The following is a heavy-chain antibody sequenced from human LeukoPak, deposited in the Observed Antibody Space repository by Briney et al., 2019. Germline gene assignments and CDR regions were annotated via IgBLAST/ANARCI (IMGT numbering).Heavy chain of an antibody. J-gene: IGHJ4*02. CDR2: ISAYNGNT. V-gene: IGHV1-18*01. CDR1: GYTFTSYG. Sequence: ASVKVSCKASGYTFTSYGISWVRQAPGQGLEWMGWISAYNGNTNYAQKLQGRVTMTTDTSTSTAYMELRSLRSDDTAVYYCARDQVITMVRGVILHWGQGTLVTVSS. D-gene: IGHD3-10*01. CDR3: ARDQVITMVRGVILH.